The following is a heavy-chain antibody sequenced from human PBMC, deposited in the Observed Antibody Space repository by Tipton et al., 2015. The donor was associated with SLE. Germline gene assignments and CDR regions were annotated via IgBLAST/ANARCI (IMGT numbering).Heavy chain of an antibody. D-gene: IGHD6-13*01. CDR2: IYYSGST. Sequence: TLSLTCTVSGGSISSSSYYWSWIRQPPGKGLEWIGYIYYSGSTNYNPSLKSRVTISVDTSKKQFSLKLSSVTAADTVVYYCARVVKGSSWYWFDPWGQGTLVTVSS. CDR3: ARVVKGSSWYWFDP. CDR1: GGSISSSSYY. J-gene: IGHJ5*02. V-gene: IGHV4-61*01.